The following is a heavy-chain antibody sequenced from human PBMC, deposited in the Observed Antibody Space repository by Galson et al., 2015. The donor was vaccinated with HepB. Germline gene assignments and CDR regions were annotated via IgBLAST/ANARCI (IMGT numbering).Heavy chain of an antibody. V-gene: IGHV5-51*01. Sequence: QSGAEVKKPGESLKISCKGSGYSFTNYWIAWVRQMPGKGLEWMGIIYPGDSDTRYSPSFQGQVTISADKSISTAYLQWSSLKASDTAMYYCARHGSIGARQNWFDPWGQGTLVTVSS. CDR3: ARHGSIGARQNWFDP. D-gene: IGHD6-6*01. CDR1: GYSFTNYW. CDR2: IYPGDSDT. J-gene: IGHJ5*02.